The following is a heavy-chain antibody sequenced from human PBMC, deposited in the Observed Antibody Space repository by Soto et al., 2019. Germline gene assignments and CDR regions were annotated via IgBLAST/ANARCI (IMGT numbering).Heavy chain of an antibody. J-gene: IGHJ4*02. CDR1: GGSISSYY. Sequence: SETLSLTCTVSGGSISSYYWSWIRQPPGKGLEWIGYIYYSGSTNYNPSLKSRVTISVDTSKNQFSLKLSSVTAADTAVYYCARLISEPGKGYYFDYWGQGTRVTVSS. D-gene: IGHD1-26*01. CDR2: IYYSGST. V-gene: IGHV4-59*08. CDR3: ARLISEPGKGYYFDY.